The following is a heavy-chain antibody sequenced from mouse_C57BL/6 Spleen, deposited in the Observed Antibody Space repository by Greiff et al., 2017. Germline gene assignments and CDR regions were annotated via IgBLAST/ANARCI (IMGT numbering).Heavy chain of an antibody. CDR1: GYTFPSYW. V-gene: IGHV1-55*01. Sequence: VQLQQSGAELVKPGASVKMSCKASGYTFPSYWITWVKQRPGQGLEWIGDIYPGSGSTNYNEKFKSKATLTVDTSSSTAYMQLSSLTSEDSAVYYCARGDSNYDRDWYVEVWGKGTTVTVSS. CDR3: ARGDSNYDRDWYVEV. D-gene: IGHD2-5*01. J-gene: IGHJ1*03. CDR2: IYPGSGST.